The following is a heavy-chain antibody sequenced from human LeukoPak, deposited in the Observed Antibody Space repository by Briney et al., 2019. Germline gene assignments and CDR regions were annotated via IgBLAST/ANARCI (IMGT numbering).Heavy chain of an antibody. D-gene: IGHD3-16*02. CDR1: GYTFTGYY. CDR2: INPNSGGT. Sequence: GASVKVSCKASGYTFTGYYMHWVRQAPGQGLEWMGWINPNSGGTNYAQKFQGRVTITRNTSISTAYMELSSLRSEDTAVYYCARVWHGKRIMITFGGVIRSYYYYMDVWGKGTTVTVSS. CDR3: ARVWHGKRIMITFGGVIRSYYYYMDV. J-gene: IGHJ6*03. V-gene: IGHV1-2*02.